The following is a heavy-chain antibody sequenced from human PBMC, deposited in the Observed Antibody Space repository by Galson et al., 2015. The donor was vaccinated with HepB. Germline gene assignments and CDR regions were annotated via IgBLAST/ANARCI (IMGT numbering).Heavy chain of an antibody. CDR3: ARAGNNYYASGSSDY. Sequence: SLRLSCAASGFSFSSYWMRWVRQAPGKGLECVANIKPDGGEKYYVDSVKGRFTISRDNAKNSLYLQMNSLRAEDTAVYYCARAGNNYYASGSSDYWGQGTLVTVSS. J-gene: IGHJ4*02. CDR1: GFSFSSYW. CDR2: IKPDGGEK. V-gene: IGHV3-7*03. D-gene: IGHD3-10*01.